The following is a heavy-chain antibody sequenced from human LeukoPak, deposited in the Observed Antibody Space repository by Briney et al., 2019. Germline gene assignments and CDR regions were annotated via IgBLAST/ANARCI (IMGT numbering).Heavy chain of an antibody. D-gene: IGHD3-9*01. J-gene: IGHJ6*04. CDR3: ARGPVYMSLFYMDV. CDR2: INPNSGGT. V-gene: IGHV1-2*02. Sequence: ASVKVSCKASGYTFTGYYMHWVRQAPGQGLEWMGWINPNSGGTNYAQKFQGRVTMTRDTSISTAYMELSRLRSDDTAVYYCARGPVYMSLFYMDVWGKGTTVTVSS. CDR1: GYTFTGYY.